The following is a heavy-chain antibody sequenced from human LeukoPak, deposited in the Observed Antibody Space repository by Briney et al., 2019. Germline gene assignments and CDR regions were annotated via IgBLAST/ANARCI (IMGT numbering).Heavy chain of an antibody. J-gene: IGHJ4*02. V-gene: IGHV4-59*01. D-gene: IGHD5-12*01. CDR1: GGSISSYY. CDR2: IYYSGST. Sequence: SETLSLTCTVSGGSISSYYWSWIRQPPGKGLEWIGYIYYSGSTNYNPSLKSRVTISVDTSKNQFSLKLSSVTAADTAVYYCARDRYSGPLDYRGQGTLVTVSS. CDR3: ARDRYSGPLDY.